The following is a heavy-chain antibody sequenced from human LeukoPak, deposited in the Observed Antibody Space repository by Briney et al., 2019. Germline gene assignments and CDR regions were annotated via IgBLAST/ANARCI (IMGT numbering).Heavy chain of an antibody. D-gene: IGHD5-12*01. CDR2: INPNSGGT. V-gene: IGHV1-2*02. CDR3: ARDATSYDYINY. Sequence: ASVKVSCKASGYTFTGYYMHWVRQAPGQGLEWMGWINPNSGGTNYAQKFQGRVTMTRDTSISTAYMELDRLKSDDTAVYYCARDATSYDYINYWGQGTLVTVSS. CDR1: GYTFTGYY. J-gene: IGHJ4*02.